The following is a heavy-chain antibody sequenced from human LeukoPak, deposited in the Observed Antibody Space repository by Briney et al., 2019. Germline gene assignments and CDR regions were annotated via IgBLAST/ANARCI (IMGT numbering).Heavy chain of an antibody. V-gene: IGHV3-7*05. Sequence: PGGSLRLSCEASGLTFGDYWMTWVRQAPGKGPECVAYIKQDGSETHYVDSVKGRFTIFRDNAKNSLSLQMNSLRVEDTAMYYCATYWRYFDWLLLDTWGLGTMVTVPS. CDR2: IKQDGSET. J-gene: IGHJ3*02. D-gene: IGHD3-9*01. CDR3: ATYWRYFDWLLLDT. CDR1: GLTFGDYW.